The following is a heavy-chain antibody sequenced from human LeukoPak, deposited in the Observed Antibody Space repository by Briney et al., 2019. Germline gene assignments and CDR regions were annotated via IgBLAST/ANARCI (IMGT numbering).Heavy chain of an antibody. J-gene: IGHJ4*02. D-gene: IGHD1-26*01. CDR1: GFTSIAYA. V-gene: IGHV3-23*01. CDR3: AKDVGKWESLHFFDY. Sequence: PGGSLRLSCVGSGFTSIAYALTWARQAPGKGLEWISGISGSGASTYYADSVTGRFTISRDNSRNTLYLQMNSLRGDDTAVYYCAKDVGKWESLHFFDYWGQGTLVTVSS. CDR2: ISGSGAST.